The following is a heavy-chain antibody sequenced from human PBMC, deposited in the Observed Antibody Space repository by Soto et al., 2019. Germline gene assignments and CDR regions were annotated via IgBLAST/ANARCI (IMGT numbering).Heavy chain of an antibody. CDR3: ARMATYGKLNWFDP. J-gene: IGHJ5*02. Sequence: ASVKVSCKASGYAFGDYDISWVRQAPGQGLEWMGWMNPNSANTGYAQKFQGRVSMTRDMSISTAYMELSRLRPEDTAIYYCARMATYGKLNWFDPWGQGALVTVSS. V-gene: IGHV1-8*01. CDR1: GYAFGDYD. D-gene: IGHD1-1*01. CDR2: MNPNSANT.